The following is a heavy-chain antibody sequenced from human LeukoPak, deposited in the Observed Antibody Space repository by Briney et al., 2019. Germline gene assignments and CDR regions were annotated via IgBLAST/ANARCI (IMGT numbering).Heavy chain of an antibody. V-gene: IGHV3-21*01. Sequence: PGGSLRLSCAASGFTFSSYSMNWVRQAPGKGPEWVSSISSSSSYIYYADSVKGRFTISRDNAKNSLYLQMNSLRAEDTAVYYCARELGGSGSQNYWGQGTLVTVSS. CDR2: ISSSSSYI. D-gene: IGHD3-10*01. CDR1: GFTFSSYS. CDR3: ARELGGSGSQNY. J-gene: IGHJ4*02.